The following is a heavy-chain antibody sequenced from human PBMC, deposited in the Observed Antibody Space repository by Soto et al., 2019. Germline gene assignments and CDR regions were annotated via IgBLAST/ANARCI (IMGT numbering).Heavy chain of an antibody. Sequence: QVQLVQSGAEVKKPGSSVKVSCKASGGTFSSYAISWVRQAPGQGLEWMGGIIPIFGTANYAQKFQGRVTITADESTSTAYMELSSLRSEDTAVYYCARYRVKDYGDYVWYFDYWGQGTLVTVSS. CDR2: IIPIFGTA. CDR3: ARYRVKDYGDYVWYFDY. CDR1: GGTFSSYA. V-gene: IGHV1-69*01. D-gene: IGHD4-17*01. J-gene: IGHJ4*02.